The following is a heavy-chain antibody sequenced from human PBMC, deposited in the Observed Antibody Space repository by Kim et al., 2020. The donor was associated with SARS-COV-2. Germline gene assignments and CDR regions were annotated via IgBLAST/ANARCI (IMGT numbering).Heavy chain of an antibody. CDR2: IYHSGST. V-gene: IGHV4-38-2*02. D-gene: IGHD5-18*01. Sequence: SETLSLTCTVSGYSISSGYYWGWIRQPPGKGLEWIGSIYHSGSTYYNPSLKSRVTISVDTSKNQFSLKLSSETAADTAVYYCARDPTAMVPLDYWGQGTLVTVSS. CDR3: ARDPTAMVPLDY. J-gene: IGHJ4*02. CDR1: GYSISSGYY.